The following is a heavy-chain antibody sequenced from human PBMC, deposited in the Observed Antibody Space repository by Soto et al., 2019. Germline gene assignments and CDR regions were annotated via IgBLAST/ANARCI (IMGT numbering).Heavy chain of an antibody. V-gene: IGHV5-10-1*01. D-gene: IGHD6-13*01. CDR2: IDPSDSYT. CDR3: ARHRMVRYYYYGMDV. CDR1: GYSFTSYW. Sequence: GESLKISCNGSGYSFTSYWISWVRQMPGKGLEWMGRIDPSDSYTNYSPSFQGHVTISADKSISTAYLQWSSLKASGTAMYYCARHRMVRYYYYGMDVWGQGTTVTVSS. J-gene: IGHJ6*02.